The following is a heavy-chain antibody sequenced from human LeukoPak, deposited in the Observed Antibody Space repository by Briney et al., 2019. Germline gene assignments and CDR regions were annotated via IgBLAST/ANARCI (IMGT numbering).Heavy chain of an antibody. Sequence: GGSLRLSCAASGFTFSSYGMHWVRQAPGKGLEWVALIWYDGNDKYYADSVRGRFTISRDNSKNTLYLQLNSLRAEDTAVYYCARQHCSGGDCYFFDWGQGTLVTVSS. D-gene: IGHD2-15*01. CDR2: IWYDGNDK. CDR3: ARQHCSGGDCYFFD. V-gene: IGHV3-33*01. J-gene: IGHJ4*02. CDR1: GFTFSSYG.